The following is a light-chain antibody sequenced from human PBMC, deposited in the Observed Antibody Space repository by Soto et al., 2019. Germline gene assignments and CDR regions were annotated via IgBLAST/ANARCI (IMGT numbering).Light chain of an antibody. J-gene: IGKJ5*01. CDR3: QQRSNWPPLIT. CDR2: DAS. CDR1: QSVSSY. V-gene: IGKV3-11*01. Sequence: ELVLTQSPATLSLSPGERATLSCGASQSVSSYLAWYQQKPGQAPRLLIYDASNRATGIPARFSGSGSGTDFTLTISSLEPEDFAVYYCQQRSNWPPLITFGQGTRLEIK.